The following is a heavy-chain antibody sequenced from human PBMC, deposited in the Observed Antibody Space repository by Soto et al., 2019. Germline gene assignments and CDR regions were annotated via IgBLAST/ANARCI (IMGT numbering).Heavy chain of an antibody. CDR1: GGTFSSYA. D-gene: IGHD2-21*01. CDR3: ARAASSIAPGGYFDL. J-gene: IGHJ2*01. V-gene: IGHV1-69*06. Sequence: SVKVSCKASGGTFSSYAISWVRQAPGQGLEWMGGIIPIFGTANYAQKFQGRVTITADKSTSTAYMELSSLRSEDTAVYYCARAASSIAPGGYFDLCGRGTLVTVSS. CDR2: IIPIFGTA.